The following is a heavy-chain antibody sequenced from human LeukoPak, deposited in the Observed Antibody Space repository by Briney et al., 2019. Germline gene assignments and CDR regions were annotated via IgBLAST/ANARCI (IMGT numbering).Heavy chain of an antibody. J-gene: IGHJ4*02. V-gene: IGHV3-11*04. CDR1: EFTFSDYY. CDR3: ARDERYHYFDY. Sequence: KPGGSLRLSCAASEFTFSDYYMSWIRQAPGKGLEWVSYISSSGSTIYYADSVKGRFTVSRDNAKNSLYLQMNSLRAEDTAVYYCARDERYHYFDYWGQGTLVTVSS. D-gene: IGHD1-14*01. CDR2: ISSSGSTI.